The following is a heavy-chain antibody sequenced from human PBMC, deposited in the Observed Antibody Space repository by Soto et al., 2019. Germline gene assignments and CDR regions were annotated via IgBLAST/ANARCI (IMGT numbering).Heavy chain of an antibody. CDR2: IYWDDDK. D-gene: IGHD2-21*02. CDR3: VQSRCGGDCLQSYSSHSYYGLDV. V-gene: IGHV2-5*02. Sequence: QITLKESGPTLVQPTQTLTLTCTFSGFSLSTIGVGVGWIRQPPGKALEWLALIYWDDDKRYSPSLKSRLTVNQDTSKNQVVLTMTNMDPVDTATYYCVQSRCGGDCLQSYSSHSYYGLDVWGQGTTVTVSS. J-gene: IGHJ6*02. CDR1: GFSLSTIGVG.